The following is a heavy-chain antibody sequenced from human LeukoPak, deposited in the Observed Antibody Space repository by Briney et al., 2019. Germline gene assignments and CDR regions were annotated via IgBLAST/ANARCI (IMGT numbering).Heavy chain of an antibody. CDR1: GFTFNDYA. CDR2: ISWDGGRT. V-gene: IGHV3-43D*03. D-gene: IGHD5-12*01. CDR3: AKDAAYSGYEFYLDY. Sequence: GGSLRLSCAASGFTFNDYAMHWVRQAPGKGLEWVSLISWDGGRTYYADSVKGRFTISRDNSKNSLYLQMNSLRAEDTALYYCAKDAAYSGYEFYLDYWGQGTLATVSS. J-gene: IGHJ4*02.